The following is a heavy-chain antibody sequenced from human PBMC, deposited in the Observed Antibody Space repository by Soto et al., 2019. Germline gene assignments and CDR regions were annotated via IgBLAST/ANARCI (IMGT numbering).Heavy chain of an antibody. CDR2: IYPGDSDT. V-gene: IGHV5-51*01. CDR1: GYSFTNYW. D-gene: IGHD5-12*01. J-gene: IGHJ6*02. CDR3: ASVGVATSGNYYNYGMDX. Sequence: PGESLKISWKGSGYSFTNYWIGWVRQMPGKGLEWMGSIYPGDSDTRYRPSFQGQVTISADKSISTAYLQWSSLKAWDTAMYYCASVGVATSGNYYNYGMDXWGQGTTVTVS.